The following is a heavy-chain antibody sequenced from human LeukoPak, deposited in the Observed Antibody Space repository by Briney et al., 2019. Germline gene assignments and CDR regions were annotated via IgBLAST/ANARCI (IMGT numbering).Heavy chain of an antibody. Sequence: GGSLRLSCAASGFSFISYGMHWVRQAPGKGLEWVGVISDDGRSKDYADSVKGRFTISRDDSKDTLYLQMNGLRDEDTAVYYCAKRPSDYGDYVSYFDFWGQGTLVTVSS. CDR3: AKRPSDYGDYVSYFDF. CDR2: ISDDGRSK. CDR1: GFSFISYG. D-gene: IGHD4-17*01. V-gene: IGHV3-30*18. J-gene: IGHJ4*02.